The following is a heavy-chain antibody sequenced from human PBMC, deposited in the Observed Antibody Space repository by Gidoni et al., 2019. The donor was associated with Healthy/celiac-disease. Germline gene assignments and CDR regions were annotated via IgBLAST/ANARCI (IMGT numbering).Heavy chain of an antibody. Sequence: QVQLQESGPGLVKPSETLSLTCTVSGYSLSSGHYWGWIRQPPGKGLEWIGSIYHSGSTYYNPSLKSRVTISVDTSKNQFSLNLSSVTAADTAVYYCAREGDSSSWYGSDYWGQGTLVTVSS. CDR3: AREGDSSSWYGSDY. D-gene: IGHD6-13*01. J-gene: IGHJ4*02. V-gene: IGHV4-38-2*02. CDR1: GYSLSSGHY. CDR2: IYHSGST.